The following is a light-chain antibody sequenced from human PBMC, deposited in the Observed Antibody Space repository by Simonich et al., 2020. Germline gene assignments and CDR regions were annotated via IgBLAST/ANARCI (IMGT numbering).Light chain of an antibody. J-gene: IGKJ5*01. CDR3: QQFNSYRIT. V-gene: IGKV1-13*02. CDR2: DAS. Sequence: AIQLTQSPSSLSASVGDRVTITCRASQGISSALAWYQQKPGKAPKLLIYDASSLERGVPSRFSGSGSGTDFTLTISSLQPEDFATYYCQQFNSYRITFGQGTRLEIK. CDR1: QGISSA.